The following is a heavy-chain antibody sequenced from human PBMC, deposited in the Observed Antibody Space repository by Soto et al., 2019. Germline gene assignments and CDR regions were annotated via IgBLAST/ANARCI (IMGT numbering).Heavy chain of an antibody. Sequence: QVRLEESGPGLVKPSETLSLICSVSGGSVNNADYFWSWIRHHPENGLEWIGYIYYSGSTRYNPSFKTRATLSIATSKNQFSLRLNSVAVADTAVYFCAREAAYGGSRGGMNVWGRGTTVTVSS. J-gene: IGHJ6*02. V-gene: IGHV4-31*03. CDR2: IYYSGST. CDR3: AREAAYGGSRGGMNV. D-gene: IGHD4-17*01. CDR1: GGSVNNADYF.